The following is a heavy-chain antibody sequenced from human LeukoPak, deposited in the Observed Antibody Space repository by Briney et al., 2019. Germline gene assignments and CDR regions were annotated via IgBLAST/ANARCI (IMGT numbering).Heavy chain of an antibody. CDR3: AGVGVSAQDGYDRRYYFDY. Sequence: SETLSLTCTVSGGSISSYYWSWIRQPPGKGLEWIGDIYYSGSTNYNPSLKSRVTISVDTSKNQFSLKLSSVTAADTAGSYCAGVGVSAQDGYDRRYYFDYWGRGTLVTVSS. D-gene: IGHD5-12*01. CDR2: IYYSGST. J-gene: IGHJ4*02. V-gene: IGHV4-59*08. CDR1: GGSISSYY.